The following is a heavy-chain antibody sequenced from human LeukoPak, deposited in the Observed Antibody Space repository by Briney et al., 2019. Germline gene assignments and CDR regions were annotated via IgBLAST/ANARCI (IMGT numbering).Heavy chain of an antibody. CDR1: GYSISSGYY. V-gene: IGHV4-38-2*02. D-gene: IGHD3-10*01. CDR3: ARLFNFGAFDI. Sequence: SETLSLTCTVSGYSISSGYYWGWIRQPPGKGLEWIGSIYYSGSTYYNPSLKSRVTISVDTSKNQFSLKLSSVTAADTAVYYCARLFNFGAFDIWGQGTMVTVSS. J-gene: IGHJ3*02. CDR2: IYYSGST.